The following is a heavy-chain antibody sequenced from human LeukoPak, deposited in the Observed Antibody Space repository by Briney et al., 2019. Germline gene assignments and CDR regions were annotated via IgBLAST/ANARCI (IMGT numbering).Heavy chain of an antibody. CDR1: GHTFTSYG. D-gene: IGHD6-6*01. J-gene: IGHJ4*02. CDR3: ARGRDSSSSYPGY. CDR2: ISSFNGDT. V-gene: IGHV1-18*01. Sequence: ASVKVSCKASGHTFTSYGITWVRQAPGQGLEWMGWISSFNGDTNYAQKLQGRVTMTTDTSTSTAYMELRSLRSDDTAVYYCARGRDSSSSYPGYWGQGTLVTVSS.